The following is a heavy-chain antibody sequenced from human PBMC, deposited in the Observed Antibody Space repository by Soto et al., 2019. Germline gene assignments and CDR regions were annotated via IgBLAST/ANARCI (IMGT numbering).Heavy chain of an antibody. V-gene: IGHV4-59*01. CDR2: SYYSGST. CDR3: ARAGWSSSWYFDY. Sequence: QVQLQESGPGLVKPSETLSLTCTVSGGSISRYYWSWIRQPPGKGLEWIGYSYYSGSTNYNPSLKSGVTMSVDTSKNQFSLKVSSVTAADTAVYYCARAGWSSSWYFDYWGQGALVTVSS. J-gene: IGHJ4*02. D-gene: IGHD6-13*01. CDR1: GGSISRYY.